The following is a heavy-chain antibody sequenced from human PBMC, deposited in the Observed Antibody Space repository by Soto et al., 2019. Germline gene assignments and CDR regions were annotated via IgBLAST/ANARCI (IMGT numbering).Heavy chain of an antibody. V-gene: IGHV1-18*01. J-gene: IGHJ4*02. CDR3: VIGGAHYYDSSGLYFDN. Sequence: ASVKVSCKASGYTFIIYGISWVRQAPGQGLEWMGWINTYNGNTNYAQKLQGRVAMTTDTSTSTVYMELESLRSDDTAIYYCVIGGAHYYDSSGLYFDNWGQGTLVTVSS. D-gene: IGHD3-22*01. CDR2: INTYNGNT. CDR1: GYTFIIYG.